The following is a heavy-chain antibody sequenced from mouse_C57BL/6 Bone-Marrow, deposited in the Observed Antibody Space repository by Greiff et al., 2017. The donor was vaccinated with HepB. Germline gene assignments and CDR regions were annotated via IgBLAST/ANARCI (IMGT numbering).Heavy chain of an antibody. J-gene: IGHJ2*01. D-gene: IGHD2-5*01. Sequence: EVKVVESGGGLVKPGGSLKLSCAASGFTFSDYGMHWVRQAPEKGLEWVAYISSGSSTIYYEDTVKGRFTISRDNAKTTLFLQMTSLRSEDTAMYYCARGDYSNWENYFDYWGQGTTLTVSS. CDR1: GFTFSDYG. CDR2: ISSGSSTI. V-gene: IGHV5-17*01. CDR3: ARGDYSNWENYFDY.